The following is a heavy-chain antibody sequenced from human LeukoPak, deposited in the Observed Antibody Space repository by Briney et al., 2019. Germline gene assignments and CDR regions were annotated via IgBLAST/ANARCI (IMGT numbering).Heavy chain of an antibody. CDR2: INSNGSST. CDR3: VKGAPSLVVTLIGYFDY. D-gene: IGHD2-15*01. CDR1: GFTFSSYA. Sequence: GGSLRLSCSASGFTFSSYAMHWVRQAPGKGLEYVSYINSNGSSTYYADSVKGRYTISRDNSKNTLYLQMSSLRAEDTAVYYCVKGAPSLVVTLIGYFDYWGQGTLGTVSS. V-gene: IGHV3-64D*09. J-gene: IGHJ4*02.